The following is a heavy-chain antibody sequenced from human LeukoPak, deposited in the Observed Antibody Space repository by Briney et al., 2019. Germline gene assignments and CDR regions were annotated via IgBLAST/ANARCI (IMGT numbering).Heavy chain of an antibody. J-gene: IGHJ4*02. V-gene: IGHV3-43*01. Sequence: GGSLRLSCAASGFIFDDYTMHWVRQAPAKGLEWVSVISWDDGNSFYADSVKGRFTVSRDNNRKSLYLQMHSLRPEDTAFYYCAKARKRGYAYGSVDSWGQGTLVTVSS. CDR1: GFIFDDYT. CDR3: AKARKRGYAYGSVDS. CDR2: ISWDDGNS. D-gene: IGHD5-18*01.